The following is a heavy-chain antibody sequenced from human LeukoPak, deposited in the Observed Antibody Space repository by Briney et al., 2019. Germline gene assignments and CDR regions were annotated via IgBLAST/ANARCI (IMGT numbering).Heavy chain of an antibody. CDR3: ARAPFSTYSSSSWRNWFDP. V-gene: IGHV1-18*01. J-gene: IGHJ5*02. CDR1: GYTFTSYG. CDR2: ISAYNGNT. Sequence: ASVKVSCKASGYTFTSYGISWVRQAPGQGLEWMGWISAYNGNTNYAQKLQGRVTMTTDTSTSTAYMELRSLRSDDTAVYYCARAPFSTYSSSSWRNWFDPWGQGTLVTVSS. D-gene: IGHD6-13*01.